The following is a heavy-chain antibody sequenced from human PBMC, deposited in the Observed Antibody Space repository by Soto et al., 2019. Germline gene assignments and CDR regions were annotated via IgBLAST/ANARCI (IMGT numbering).Heavy chain of an antibody. Sequence: QITLKESGPTLVKPTQTLTLTCTFSGFSLSTNGVGVGWIRQPPGKALEWLALIYWDDSKEYSPSLRSRLTITKDPSKNQVVLTRTNMDPVDTATYYCAHKGGGDRILDFWGQGTLVTVSS. CDR3: AHKGGGDRILDF. CDR1: GFSLSTNGVG. CDR2: IYWDDSK. J-gene: IGHJ4*02. D-gene: IGHD3-16*01. V-gene: IGHV2-5*02.